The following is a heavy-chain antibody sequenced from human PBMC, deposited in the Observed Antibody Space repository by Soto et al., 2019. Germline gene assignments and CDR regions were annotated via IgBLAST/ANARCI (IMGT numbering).Heavy chain of an antibody. V-gene: IGHV3-21*01. J-gene: IGHJ4*02. Sequence: EVQLLESGGGLVQPGGSLRLSCAASGFTFSSYNMNWVRQAPGKGLEWVSSISSSSSYIYYADSVKGRFTISRDNAKNSLYLQMSSLRAEDTAVYYCARVHYYDSSAYYLWGQGTLVTVSS. CDR1: GFTFSSYN. CDR2: ISSSSSYI. D-gene: IGHD3-22*01. CDR3: ARVHYYDSSAYYL.